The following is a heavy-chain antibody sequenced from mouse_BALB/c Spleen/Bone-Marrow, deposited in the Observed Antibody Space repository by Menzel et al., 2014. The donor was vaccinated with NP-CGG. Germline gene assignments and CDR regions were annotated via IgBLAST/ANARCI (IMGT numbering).Heavy chain of an antibody. CDR3: ARNGNYGAWFAY. Sequence: VQLQQSGAELVKPGASVKLSCTASGFNIKDTYKHWVKQRPEQGLEWIGRIDPANGNTKYDPKFQGKATITAGTSSNTAYLQVSSLTSEDTAVFYCARNGNYGAWFAYWGQGTLVTVSA. J-gene: IGHJ3*01. D-gene: IGHD2-1*01. CDR2: IDPANGNT. V-gene: IGHV14-3*02. CDR1: GFNIKDTY.